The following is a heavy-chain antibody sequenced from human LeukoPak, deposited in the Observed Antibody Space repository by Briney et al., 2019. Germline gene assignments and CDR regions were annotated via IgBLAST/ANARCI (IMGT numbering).Heavy chain of an antibody. D-gene: IGHD6-25*01. CDR3: ARTERADY. V-gene: IGHV1-2*02. J-gene: IGHJ4*02. CDR2: INPNSGGT. Sequence: RQAXXXGLEWMGWINPNSGGTNYAQKFQGRVTMTRDTSISTAYMELSRLRSDDTAVYYCARTERADYWGQGTLVTVSS.